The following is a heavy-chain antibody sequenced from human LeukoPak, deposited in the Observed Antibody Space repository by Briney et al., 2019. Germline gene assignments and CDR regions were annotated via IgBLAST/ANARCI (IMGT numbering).Heavy chain of an antibody. V-gene: IGHV3-48*03. D-gene: IGHD3-22*01. CDR1: GFTFSSYE. CDR3: ARPYDSSGYYYSYYFDY. J-gene: IGHJ4*02. Sequence: GGSLRLSCAASGFTFSSYEMNWVRQAPGKGLEWVSYISSSGSTIYYADSVKGRFTISRDNAKNSLYLQMNSLRAEDTGVYYCARPYDSSGYYYSYYFDYWGQGTLVTVSS. CDR2: ISSSGSTI.